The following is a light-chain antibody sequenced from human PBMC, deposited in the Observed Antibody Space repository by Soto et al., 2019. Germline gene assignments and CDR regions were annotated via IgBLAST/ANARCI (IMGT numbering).Light chain of an antibody. J-gene: IGKJ4*01. V-gene: IGKV1-5*03. CDR3: QEYNGNSGLT. Sequence: DIQMTQSPSTLSASVGDRVTITCRASQNIRSWLAWYQQKPGKAPELLIYSASGLESGVPFRFSGSGFGTEFTLTISSLQPDDFATYYCQEYNGNSGLTFGGGTKLEIK. CDR1: QNIRSW. CDR2: SAS.